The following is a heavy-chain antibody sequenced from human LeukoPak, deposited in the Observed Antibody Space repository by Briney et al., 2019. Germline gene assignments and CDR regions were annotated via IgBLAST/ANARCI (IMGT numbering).Heavy chain of an antibody. Sequence: PGGSLRLSCAASGFTFNQYGLHWVRQAPGKGLDWVAIISYDGSENDYADSVKGRFTISRDNSKNMVYLQMNSLRAEDTAVHYCVRDRHILRFLDGAFDIWGQGTMVTVSS. CDR2: ISYDGSEN. V-gene: IGHV3-30*04. CDR3: VRDRHILRFLDGAFDI. CDR1: GFTFNQYG. J-gene: IGHJ3*02. D-gene: IGHD3-3*01.